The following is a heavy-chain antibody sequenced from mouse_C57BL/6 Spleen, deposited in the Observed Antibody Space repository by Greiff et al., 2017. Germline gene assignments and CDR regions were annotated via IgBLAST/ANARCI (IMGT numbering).Heavy chain of an antibody. Sequence: EVQLVESGGGLVKPGGSLKLSCAASGFTFSDYGMHWVRQAPEKGLEWVAYISSGSSTIYYADTVKGRFTISRDNAKNTLFLQMTSLRSEDTAMYYCARPGYYGIYYAMDYWGQGTSVTVSS. CDR1: GFTFSDYG. J-gene: IGHJ4*01. V-gene: IGHV5-17*01. CDR2: ISSGSSTI. CDR3: ARPGYYGIYYAMDY. D-gene: IGHD1-1*01.